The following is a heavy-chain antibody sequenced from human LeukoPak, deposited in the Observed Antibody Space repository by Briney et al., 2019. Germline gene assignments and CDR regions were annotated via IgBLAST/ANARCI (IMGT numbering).Heavy chain of an antibody. CDR3: AREAERGYYYGMDV. J-gene: IGHJ6*02. D-gene: IGHD1-1*01. CDR2: ISAYNGNT. Sequence: ASVKVSCKASGYTFISYGISWVRHAPGQGLEWMGWISAYNGNTNYAQKLQGRVTMTTDTSTSTAYMELRSLRSDDTAVYYCAREAERGYYYGMDVWGQGTTVTVSS. V-gene: IGHV1-18*01. CDR1: GYTFISYG.